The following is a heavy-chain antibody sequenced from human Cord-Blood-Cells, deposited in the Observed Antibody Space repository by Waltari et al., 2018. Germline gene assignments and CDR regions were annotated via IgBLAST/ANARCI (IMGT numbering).Heavy chain of an antibody. CDR3: TRTVVTSDMYYFDY. CDR2: MNPNSGNT. Sequence: QVPLVQSGAEVTKPGASVKVSCKASGYTFTSYDINWVRADTGQGLEWMGWMNPNSGNTGYAQKFQGRVTMTRNTSISTAYMELSSLRSEDTAVYYCTRTVVTSDMYYFDYWGQGTLVTVSS. J-gene: IGHJ4*02. D-gene: IGHD2-2*01. V-gene: IGHV1-8*01. CDR1: GYTFTSYD.